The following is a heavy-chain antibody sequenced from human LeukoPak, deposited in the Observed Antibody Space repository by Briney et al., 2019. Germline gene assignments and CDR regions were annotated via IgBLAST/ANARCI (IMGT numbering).Heavy chain of an antibody. CDR1: GFTFDDYG. J-gene: IGHJ4*02. CDR2: ISWDGGSI. D-gene: IGHD1-26*01. Sequence: PGGSLRLSCAASGFTFDDYGMHWVRQGPGKGLEWVSGISWDGGSIHYADSVKGRFTISRDNAKNSLYLHMSSLRPEDTALYYCVKGDLVTPHSAFDYWGQGTLVTVSS. CDR3: VKGDLVTPHSAFDY. V-gene: IGHV3-9*01.